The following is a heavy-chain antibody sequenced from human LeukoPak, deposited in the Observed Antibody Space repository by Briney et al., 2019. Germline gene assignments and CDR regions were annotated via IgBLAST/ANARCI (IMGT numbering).Heavy chain of an antibody. CDR3: ARGPSGYSYGFHLISYYFDY. CDR1: GGSFSGYY. V-gene: IGHV4-59*10. CDR2: IYTSGST. Sequence: SETLSLTCAVYGGSFSGYYWSWIRQPAGKGLGWIGRIYTSGSTYYNPSLKSRVTISVDTSKNQFSLKLSSVTAADTAVYCCARGPSGYSYGFHLISYYFDYWGQGTLVTVSS. J-gene: IGHJ4*02. D-gene: IGHD5-18*01.